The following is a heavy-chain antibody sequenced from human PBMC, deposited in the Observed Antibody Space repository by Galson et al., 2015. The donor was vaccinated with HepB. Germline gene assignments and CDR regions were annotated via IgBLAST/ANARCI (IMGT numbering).Heavy chain of an antibody. D-gene: IGHD2-8*02. V-gene: IGHV4-34*01. CDR2: INHSGST. J-gene: IGHJ4*02. Sequence: SETLSLTCAVYGGSFSGHYWSWVRQSPGKGLEWIGEINHSGSTNYNPSLKSRVIMSVDTSQNQFSLKLTSVTAADTAMYYCHLGRYCTGGTCYVSDFWGQGTLVTVSS. CDR1: GGSFSGHY. CDR3: HLGRYCTGGTCYVSDF.